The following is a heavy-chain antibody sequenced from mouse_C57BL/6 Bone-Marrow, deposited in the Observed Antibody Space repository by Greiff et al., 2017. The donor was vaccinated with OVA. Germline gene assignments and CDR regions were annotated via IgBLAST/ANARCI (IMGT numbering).Heavy chain of an antibody. D-gene: IGHD1-1*01. CDR3: AREGAYYYGSSAWYFDV. Sequence: EVRLVESEGGLVQPGSSMKLSCTASGFTFSDYYMAWVRQVPEKGLEWVANINYDGSSTYYLDSLKSRFIISRDNAKNILYLQMSSLKSEDTATYYCAREGAYYYGSSAWYFDVWGTGTTVTVSS. CDR1: GFTFSDYY. V-gene: IGHV5-16*01. J-gene: IGHJ1*03. CDR2: INYDGSST.